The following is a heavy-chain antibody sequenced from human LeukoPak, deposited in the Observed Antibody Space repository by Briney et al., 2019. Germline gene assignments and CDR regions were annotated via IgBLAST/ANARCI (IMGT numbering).Heavy chain of an antibody. D-gene: IGHD2-2*01. CDR3: ASLIVVVPAAIAP. J-gene: IGHJ5*02. CDR2: INHSGST. V-gene: IGHV4-34*01. Sequence: SETLSLTCAVYGGSFSGYYWSWLRQPPGKGLEWLGEINHSGSTNYNPPLKSRVTISVDTSKNQFSLKLSSVTAADTAVYYCASLIVVVPAAIAPWGQGTLVTVSS. CDR1: GGSFSGYY.